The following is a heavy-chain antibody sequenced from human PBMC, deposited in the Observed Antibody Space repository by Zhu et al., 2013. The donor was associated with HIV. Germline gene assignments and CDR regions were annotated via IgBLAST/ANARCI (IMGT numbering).Heavy chain of an antibody. CDR1: GYTFSGYY. CDR3: ARVRGGDISGGYDY. V-gene: IGHV1-2*02. D-gene: IGHD3-10*01. Sequence: QVQLVQSGAEVKKPGASVKVSCKSSGYTFSGYYIHWVRQAPGQGLEWMGWINPKSGATRYVQRFQGRVTMTRDTSISTVYMELSRLRSDDTAVYFCARVRGGDISGGYDYWGQGTLVTVSS. CDR2: INPKSGAT. J-gene: IGHJ4*02.